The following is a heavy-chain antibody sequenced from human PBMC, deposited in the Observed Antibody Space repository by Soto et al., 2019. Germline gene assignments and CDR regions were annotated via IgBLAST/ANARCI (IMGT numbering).Heavy chain of an antibody. J-gene: IGHJ4*02. CDR2: ISPHKGDT. D-gene: IGHD3-10*01. Sequence: ASVKVSCKTSGYTFSSIGISWVRQAPGQGLEWMGWISPHKGDTYYAQRLQGRLTMTTDTSTTTAYMELRNLRSDDTAVYFCARDLDASGSYYTDYWGQGTLVTVSS. CDR3: ARDLDASGSYYTDY. CDR1: GYTFSSIG. V-gene: IGHV1-18*01.